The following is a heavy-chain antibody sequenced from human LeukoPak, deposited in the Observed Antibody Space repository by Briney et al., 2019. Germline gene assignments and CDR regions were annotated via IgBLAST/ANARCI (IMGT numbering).Heavy chain of an antibody. CDR1: GYTLTELS. Sequence: ASVKVSCKVSGYTLTELSMHWVRQAPGKGLEWMGGFDPEDGETIYAQKFQGRVTMTRNTSISTAYMELSSLRSEDTAVYYCARGRGYYYGSGTGNYYYGMDVWGQGTTVTVSS. CDR2: FDPEDGET. CDR3: ARGRGYYYGSGTGNYYYGMDV. D-gene: IGHD3-10*01. J-gene: IGHJ6*02. V-gene: IGHV1-24*01.